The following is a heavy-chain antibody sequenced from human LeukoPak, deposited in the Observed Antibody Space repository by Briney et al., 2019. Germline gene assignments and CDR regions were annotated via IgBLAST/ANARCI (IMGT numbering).Heavy chain of an antibody. CDR1: GYTFTSYW. CDR3: ARHLNDYGDQGSGDY. V-gene: IGHV5-51*01. CDR2: IHPGDSDT. J-gene: IGHJ4*02. D-gene: IGHD4-17*01. Sequence: GESLKISCKGSGYTFTSYWIGWVRQMPGKGLEWTGIIHPGDSDTRYSPSFEGQVTISADKSFSTAYLQWSSLKASDTAMYYCARHLNDYGDQGSGDYWGQGTLVTVSS.